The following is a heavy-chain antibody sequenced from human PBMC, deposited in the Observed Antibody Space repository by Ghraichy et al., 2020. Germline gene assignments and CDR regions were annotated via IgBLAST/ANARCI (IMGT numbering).Heavy chain of an antibody. V-gene: IGHV3-7*03. Sequence: GGSLRLSCTASGFNFGRFWMTWVRQAPGKGLEWVANIKEDGSETYYVDSVKGRFTISRDNAKDSLFLQMNSLRAEDTAVYYCTRDYDSSSGYFREYTYWFDPWCQGTLVTVSS. CDR2: IKEDGSET. CDR1: GFNFGRFW. J-gene: IGHJ5*02. CDR3: TRDYDSSSGYFREYTYWFDP. D-gene: IGHD3-3*01.